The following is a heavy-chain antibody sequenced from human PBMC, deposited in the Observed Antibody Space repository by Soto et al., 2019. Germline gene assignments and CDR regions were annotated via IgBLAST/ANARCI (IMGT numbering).Heavy chain of an antibody. D-gene: IGHD5-12*01. V-gene: IGHV1-18*01. CDR1: GYTLFTYD. CDR3: ARHHGPTTSENWFDP. CDR2: ISTYSGDT. J-gene: IGHJ5*02. Sequence: QVHLVQSGVEVKTPGASVKVSCQASGYTLFTYDISWVRQAPGQGLERMGWISTYSGDTKYAQKCQGRVTMTTDTSTTTAYLELRSLRSDDTAVYYCARHHGPTTSENWFDPWGQGTLVTVSS.